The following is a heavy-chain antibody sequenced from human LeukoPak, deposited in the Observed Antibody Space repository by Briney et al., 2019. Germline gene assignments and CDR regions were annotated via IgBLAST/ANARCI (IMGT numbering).Heavy chain of an antibody. CDR2: IKQDGSGK. CDR3: ARIDDYGDYEYAFDI. Sequence: GGSLRLSCAASGFTFSSYWMSWVRQAPGKGLEWVANIKQDGSGKYYVDSVKGRFTISRDNAKNSLYLQMNSLRAEDTAVYYCARIDDYGDYEYAFDIWGQGTMVTVSS. CDR1: GFTFSSYW. D-gene: IGHD4-17*01. V-gene: IGHV3-7*01. J-gene: IGHJ3*02.